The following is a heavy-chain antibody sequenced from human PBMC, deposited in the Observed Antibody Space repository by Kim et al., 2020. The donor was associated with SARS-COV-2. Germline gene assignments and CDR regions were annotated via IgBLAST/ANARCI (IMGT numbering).Heavy chain of an antibody. V-gene: IGHV3-30*18. CDR2: ISYDGSNK. D-gene: IGHD6-19*01. CDR3: AKDEAQAVAGEYYYYGM. J-gene: IGHJ6*01. CDR1: GFTFSSYG. Sequence: GGSLRLSCAASGFTFSSYGMHWVRQAPGKGLEWVAVISYDGSNKYYADSVKGRFTISRDNSKNTLYLQMNSLRAEDTAVYYCAKDEAQAVAGEYYYYGM.